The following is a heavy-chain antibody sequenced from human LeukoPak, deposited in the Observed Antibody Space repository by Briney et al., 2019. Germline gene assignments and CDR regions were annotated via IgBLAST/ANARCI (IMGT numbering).Heavy chain of an antibody. V-gene: IGHV3-30*18. CDR3: AKELTKDGDSYLSTDY. D-gene: IGHD2-21*02. J-gene: IGHJ4*02. CDR1: GFTFSSYG. CDR2: ISYDGSNK. Sequence: GRSLRLSCAASGFTFSSYGMHWVRQAPGKGLEWVAVISYDGSNKYYADSVKGRFTISRDNSKNTLYLQMNSLRAEDTAVYYCAKELTKDGDSYLSTDYWGQRTPVTVSS.